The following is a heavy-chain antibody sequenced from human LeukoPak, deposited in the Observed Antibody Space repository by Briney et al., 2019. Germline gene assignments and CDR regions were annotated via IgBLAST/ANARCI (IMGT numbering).Heavy chain of an antibody. D-gene: IGHD2-2*01. CDR1: GGSFSGYY. CDR3: ARGGRWYQLPYDY. J-gene: IGHJ4*02. CDR2: INHSGST. V-gene: IGHV4-34*01. Sequence: PSETLSLTCAVYGGSFSGYYWSWIRQLPGKGLEWIGEINHSGSTNYNPSLKSRVTISVDTSKNQFSLKLSSVTAADTAVYYCARGGRWYQLPYDYWGQGTLVTVSS.